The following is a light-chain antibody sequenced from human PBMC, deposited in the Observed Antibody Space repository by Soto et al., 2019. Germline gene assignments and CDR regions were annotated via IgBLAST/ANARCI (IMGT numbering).Light chain of an antibody. V-gene: IGKV3D-15*01. CDR3: QQYNNWPLT. CDR1: QSVSNN. Sequence: EIVLTQSPGTLSLSPGERATLSCRASQSVSNNYLAWYQQKPGQAPRLLIYGASNRATGIPARFSGSGSGTEFTLTISSLQSEDSAVYYCQQYNNWPLTFGGGTKVDIK. CDR2: GAS. J-gene: IGKJ4*01.